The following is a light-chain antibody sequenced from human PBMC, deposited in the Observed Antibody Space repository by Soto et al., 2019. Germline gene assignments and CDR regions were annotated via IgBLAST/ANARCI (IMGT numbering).Light chain of an antibody. CDR1: SSDIGSYNR. V-gene: IGLV2-23*02. CDR2: EDT. CDR3: CSYAGPTIFVV. J-gene: IGLJ2*01. Sequence: QSVLTQPASVSGSPGQSITISCTGTSSDIGSYNRVSWYQQHPGKAPKLMIYEDTQRPSRVSNRFSGSKSGNTASLTITGLQAEDEADYYCCSYAGPTIFVVFGGGTQLTVL.